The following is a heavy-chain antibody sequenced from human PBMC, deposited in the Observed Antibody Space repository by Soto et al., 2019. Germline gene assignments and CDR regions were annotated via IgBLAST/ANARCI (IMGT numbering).Heavy chain of an antibody. Sequence: GADQKISCKGSGYRFSSYWIGWVRQRPGKGLEWMGIIYPDDSDTRYSPSFQGQVTISVDDSLSTAYLQWSSLKASDTAMYYCARHPAYTVDHHGYDLEYWGQGTLVTVST. V-gene: IGHV5-51*01. CDR2: IYPDDSDT. CDR1: GYRFSSYW. CDR3: ARHPAYTVDHHGYDLEY. J-gene: IGHJ4*02. D-gene: IGHD5-18*01.